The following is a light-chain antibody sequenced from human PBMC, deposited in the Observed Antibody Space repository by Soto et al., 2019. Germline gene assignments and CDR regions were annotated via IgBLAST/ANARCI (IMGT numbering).Light chain of an antibody. CDR1: QSISTY. CDR2: GAS. V-gene: IGKV1-39*01. Sequence: DIQMTQSPSSLSASVGDRVTITCRASQSISTYLNWYQQKPWKAPKVLIYGASSLQSGVPSRFSGGGSGTDFTLSISSLQPEDFATYYCQQTYRAPLTFGGGTNVEIK. J-gene: IGKJ4*01. CDR3: QQTYRAPLT.